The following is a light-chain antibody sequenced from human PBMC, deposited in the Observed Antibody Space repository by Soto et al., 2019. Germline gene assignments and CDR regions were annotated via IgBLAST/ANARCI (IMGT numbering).Light chain of an antibody. CDR1: EGVRNM. CDR3: QQFYTWPVT. V-gene: IGKV3-15*01. CDR2: YAS. J-gene: IGKJ4*01. Sequence: EIVMTQSPAPLSVSPGEGVTFSCRASEGVRNMLAWYQHKPGQPPRLLVSYASAGATGVPARFSGSGSGTEFTLTINSLQSEDVALYYCQQFYTWPVTFGGGTKVEIK.